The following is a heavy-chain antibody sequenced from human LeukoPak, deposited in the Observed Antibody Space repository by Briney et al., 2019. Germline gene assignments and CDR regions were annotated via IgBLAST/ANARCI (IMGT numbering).Heavy chain of an antibody. J-gene: IGHJ5*02. V-gene: IGHV4-34*01. CDR1: GGSFSGYY. D-gene: IGHD6-13*01. CDR2: INHSGST. Sequence: SETLSLTCAVYGGSFSGYYWSWIRQPPGKGLEWIGEINHSGSTNYNPSLKSRVTISVDTSKNQFSLKLSSVTAADTAVYYCARVGRQQLVYWLDPWGQGTLVTVSS. CDR3: ARVGRQQLVYWLDP.